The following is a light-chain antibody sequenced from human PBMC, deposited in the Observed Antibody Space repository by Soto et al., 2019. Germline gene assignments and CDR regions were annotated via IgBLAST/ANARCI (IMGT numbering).Light chain of an antibody. CDR2: DAS. CDR1: HSVRSS. J-gene: IGKJ1*01. Sequence: EIVLTQSPATLSLSSGERATLSCRASHSVRSSLAWYQQQPGQAPRLLIYDASNRATGIPARFSGSGSGTDFTLTISSLEPNDFAVYYCQQRSNWPGTFGRGTKG. V-gene: IGKV3-11*01. CDR3: QQRSNWPGT.